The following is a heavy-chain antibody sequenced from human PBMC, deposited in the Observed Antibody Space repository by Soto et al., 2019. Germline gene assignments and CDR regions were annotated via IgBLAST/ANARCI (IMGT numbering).Heavy chain of an antibody. CDR2: ISAYNGNT. CDR3: ARSRRYYDSSGYYPPPLLDAFDI. Sequence: VSVKRDCKSAGYAITGDLGGWLRQTTGQGLEWMGWISAYNGNTNYAQKLQGRVTMTTDTSTSTAYMELRSLRSDDTAVYYCARSRRYYDSSGYYPPPLLDAFDIRGQGTMVTVSS. V-gene: IGHV1-18*01. D-gene: IGHD3-22*01. CDR1: GYAITGDL. J-gene: IGHJ3*02.